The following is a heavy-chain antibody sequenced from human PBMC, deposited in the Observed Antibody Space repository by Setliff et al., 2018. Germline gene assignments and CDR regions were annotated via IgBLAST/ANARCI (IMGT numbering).Heavy chain of an antibody. CDR2: MDPNSGNT. CDR3: ARGRASGGYFEVWYSDL. J-gene: IGHJ2*01. D-gene: IGHD3-22*01. V-gene: IGHV1-8*03. CDR1: GYTFMSYD. Sequence: RASVKVSCKASGYTFMSYDINWVRQATGQGLEWVGWMDPNSGNTAYGRKFQDRVTITRNTSISTAYMELSSLRSEDTAVYYCARGRASGGYFEVWYSDLWGRGTLVTVSS.